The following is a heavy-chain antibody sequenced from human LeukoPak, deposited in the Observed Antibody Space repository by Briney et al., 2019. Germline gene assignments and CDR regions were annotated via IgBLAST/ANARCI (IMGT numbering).Heavy chain of an antibody. V-gene: IGHV1-2*02. CDR3: ARVYVWGSYRYYGMDV. CDR1: GYTFTGYY. D-gene: IGHD3-16*02. J-gene: IGHJ6*02. Sequence: ASVKVSCKASGYTFTGYYMHWVRQAPGQGLEWMGWINPNSGGTNYAQKFQGRVTMTRDTSISTAYMELSRLRSDGTAVYYCARVYVWGSYRYYGMDVWGQGTTVTVSS. CDR2: INPNSGGT.